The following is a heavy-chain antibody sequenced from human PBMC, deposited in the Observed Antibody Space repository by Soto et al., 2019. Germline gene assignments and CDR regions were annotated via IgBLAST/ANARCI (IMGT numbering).Heavy chain of an antibody. CDR2: IYYSGST. J-gene: IGHJ6*02. Sequence: TLSLTCTVSGDSIASSYWSWVRQPPGKGLEWVGHIYYSGSTNYDPSLRSRLTISVDTSMNQFSLKLSSVTTADTAVYYCASTLTGGDPYYHSYGMDVWGQGTTVTVSS. V-gene: IGHV4-59*01. CDR3: ASTLTGGDPYYHSYGMDV. D-gene: IGHD3-9*01. CDR1: GDSIASSY.